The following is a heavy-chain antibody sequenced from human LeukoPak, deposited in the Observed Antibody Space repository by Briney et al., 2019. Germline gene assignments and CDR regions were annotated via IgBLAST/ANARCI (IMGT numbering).Heavy chain of an antibody. D-gene: IGHD2-2*01. CDR1: GGSISSGSYY. CDR2: IYTSGST. V-gene: IGHV4-61*02. CDR3: ARDKGCSSTSCYDAFDI. Sequence: SQALSLTCTVSGGSISSGSYYWSWIRQPAGKGLEWIGRIYTSGSTNYNPSLKSRVTISVDTSKNQFSLKLSSVTAADTAVYYCARDKGCSSTSCYDAFDIWGQGTMVTVSS. J-gene: IGHJ3*02.